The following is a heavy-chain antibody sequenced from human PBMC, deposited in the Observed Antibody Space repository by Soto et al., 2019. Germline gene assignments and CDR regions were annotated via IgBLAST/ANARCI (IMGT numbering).Heavy chain of an antibody. CDR2: ISTSGRDT. J-gene: IGHJ4*02. CDR3: ARWLEVLTTSDS. Sequence: QMQLVESGGGLVKPGGSLRLSCAASGFNFSDYYMTWLRQAPVKGLEWISYISTSGRDTEYADSVKSRFLISRDNAKRSLYLQMNSLRVEDTAVYYCARWLEVLTTSDSWGQGTLVTVSS. D-gene: IGHD3-22*01. CDR1: GFNFSDYY. V-gene: IGHV3-11*06.